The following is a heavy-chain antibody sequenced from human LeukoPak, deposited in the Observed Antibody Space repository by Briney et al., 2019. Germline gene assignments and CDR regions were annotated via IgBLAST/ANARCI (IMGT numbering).Heavy chain of an antibody. D-gene: IGHD3-10*01. Sequence: PGGSLRLSCAASGFTFSSYAMTWVRQGPGKGLEWVSSISAETNNTYYSDSVKGRFTISRDNSKSTVFLQMNDLTIEDTAIYYCAKRYSDGGFDPWGQGTLVTVSS. CDR1: GFTFSSYA. J-gene: IGHJ5*02. V-gene: IGHV3-23*01. CDR3: AKRYSDGGFDP. CDR2: ISAETNNT.